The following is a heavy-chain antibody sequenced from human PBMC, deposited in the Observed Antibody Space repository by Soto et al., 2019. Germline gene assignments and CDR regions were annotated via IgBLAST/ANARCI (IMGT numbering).Heavy chain of an antibody. CDR2: ISAYNGNT. J-gene: IGHJ4*02. V-gene: IGHV1-18*01. D-gene: IGHD6-13*01. CDR1: GYTFTSYG. CDR3: ARVAAAGTLDY. Sequence: QVQLVQSGAEVKKPGASVKVSCKASGYTFTSYGISWVRQAPGQGLEWMGWISAYNGNTNYAQKLQGRVTMTTDTSTSTAYMEPSSMRAHDTAMYLCARVAAAGTLDYSGQGTLVTVSS.